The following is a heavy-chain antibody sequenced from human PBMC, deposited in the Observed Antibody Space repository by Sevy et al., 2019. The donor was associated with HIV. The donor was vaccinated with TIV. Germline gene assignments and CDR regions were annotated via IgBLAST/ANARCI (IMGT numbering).Heavy chain of an antibody. CDR1: GFTFSNYY. J-gene: IGHJ6*02. CDR2: ISISGRMI. Sequence: GGSLRLSCAASGFTFSNYYMNWIRQAPGKGLEWVSSISISGRMISYADSVKGRFTISRDKVKDTLYLQMNSLRPEDTAVYYCAKDHYDYRTGYYGYYGMDVWGQGTTVTVSS. D-gene: IGHD3-3*01. V-gene: IGHV3-11*04. CDR3: AKDHYDYRTGYYGYYGMDV.